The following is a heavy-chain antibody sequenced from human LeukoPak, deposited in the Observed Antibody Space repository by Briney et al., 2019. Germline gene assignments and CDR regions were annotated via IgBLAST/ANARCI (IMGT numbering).Heavy chain of an antibody. CDR3: ARGSTCITMVRSSCTIRARAFDP. CDR1: GGSLSGYS. CDR2: INHSGST. V-gene: IGHV4-34*01. D-gene: IGHD3-10*01. J-gene: IGHJ5*02. Sequence: PSETLSLTCAVYGGSLSGYSWSWIRQPPGKGLEWIGEINHSGSTNYNPSLKSRVTISVDTSKNQFSLKLSSVTAADTAVYYCARGSTCITMVRSSCTIRARAFDPWGQGTLVTVSS.